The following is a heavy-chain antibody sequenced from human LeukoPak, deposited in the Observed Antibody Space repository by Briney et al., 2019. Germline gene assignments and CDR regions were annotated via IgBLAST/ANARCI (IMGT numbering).Heavy chain of an antibody. V-gene: IGHV4-34*01. Sequence: SETLSLTCAVYGGSFSGYYWSWIRQPPGKGLEWIGEINHSGSTNYNPSLKSRVTISVDASKNQFSLKLSSVTAADTAVYYCARGGRWFDPWGQGTLVTVSS. J-gene: IGHJ5*02. CDR2: INHSGST. CDR3: ARGGRWFDP. CDR1: GGSFSGYY.